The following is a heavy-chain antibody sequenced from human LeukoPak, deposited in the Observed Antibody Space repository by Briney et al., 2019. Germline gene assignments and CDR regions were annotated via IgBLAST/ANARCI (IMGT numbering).Heavy chain of an antibody. Sequence: RPSETLSLTCTVSGGSVSSGSYYWSWIRQPPGKGLEWIGYIYYSGSTNYNPSLKSRVTISVDKSKNQFSLKLSSVTAADTAVYYCARVARGAAQPSPYYYYYGMDVWGQGTTVTVSS. V-gene: IGHV4-61*01. CDR3: ARVARGAAQPSPYYYYYGMDV. CDR1: GGSVSSGSYY. D-gene: IGHD3-16*01. J-gene: IGHJ6*02. CDR2: IYYSGST.